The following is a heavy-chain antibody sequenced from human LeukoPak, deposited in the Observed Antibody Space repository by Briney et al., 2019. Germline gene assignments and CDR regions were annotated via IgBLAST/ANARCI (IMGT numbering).Heavy chain of an antibody. CDR3: ARGEISFYCSGGSCYLL. CDR2: IKQDGSER. Sequence: GGSLRLSCAASGFTFSSYWMTWVRQAPGKGLEWVANIKQDGSERYYVDSVKGRFTISRDNAKNSLYLQMNSLRAEDTAVYYCARGEISFYCSGGSCYLLWGQGTLVTVSS. V-gene: IGHV3-7*01. CDR1: GFTFSSYW. D-gene: IGHD2-15*01. J-gene: IGHJ4*02.